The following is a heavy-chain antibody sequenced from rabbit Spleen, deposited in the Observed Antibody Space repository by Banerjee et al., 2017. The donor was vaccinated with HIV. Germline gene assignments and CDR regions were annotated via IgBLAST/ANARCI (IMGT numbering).Heavy chain of an antibody. CDR2: IDSGSSGFT. J-gene: IGHJ6*01. CDR1: GVSFSSNSS. CDR3: ARDTSSSFSSYGMDL. D-gene: IGHD1-1*01. V-gene: IGHV1S40*01. Sequence: QSLEESGGDLVTPGASLTLTCTASGVSFSSNSSMCWVRQAPGKGLEWIACIDSGSSGFTYFATWAKGRFTISKTSSTTVTLQMTRLTAADTATYFCARDTSSSFSSYGMDLWGQGTLVTVS.